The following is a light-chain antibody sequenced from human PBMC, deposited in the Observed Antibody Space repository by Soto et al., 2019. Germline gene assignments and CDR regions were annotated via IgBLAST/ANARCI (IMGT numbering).Light chain of an antibody. Sequence: EIVLTQSPVTLSLSPGERATLSCRASQSVSTYLAWYQQKAGQAPRLLIYDASNRATGIPARFSGSGSETDFTLTISSLEPEDFAVFYCQQRSNWPYTFGHVTKLEIK. V-gene: IGKV3-11*01. CDR2: DAS. J-gene: IGKJ2*01. CDR1: QSVSTY. CDR3: QQRSNWPYT.